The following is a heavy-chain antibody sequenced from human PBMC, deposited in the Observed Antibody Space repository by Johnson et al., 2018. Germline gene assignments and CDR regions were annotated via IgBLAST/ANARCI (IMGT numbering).Heavy chain of an antibody. Sequence: QVQLQQWGAGLLKPSETLSLTCAVYGGSFSGYYWSWIRQPPGKGLEWIGEINHSGSTNYNPSLKGRVTMSIDTSKNQFSLKLTSVTAADTAVFFCAGGRRKKMVRGTTNLFPDQSDDYMDVWDKGTTATVSS. CDR3: AGGRRKKMVRGTTNLFPDQSDDYMDV. CDR1: GGSFSGYY. D-gene: IGHD3-10*01. V-gene: IGHV4-34*01. CDR2: INHSGST. J-gene: IGHJ6*03.